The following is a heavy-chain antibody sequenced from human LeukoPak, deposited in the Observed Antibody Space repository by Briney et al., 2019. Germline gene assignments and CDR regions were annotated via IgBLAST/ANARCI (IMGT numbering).Heavy chain of an antibody. V-gene: IGHV3-48*01. CDR2: ISSSSSTI. CDR1: GFTFSSYS. D-gene: IGHD3-10*01. Sequence: PGGSLRLSCAASGFTFSSYSMNWVRQAPGKGLEWVSYISSSSSTIYYADSVKGRFTISRDNAKNSLYLQMNSLRAEDTAVYYCARVEGGARLWFRELSPYYYMDVWGKGTTVTVSS. J-gene: IGHJ6*03. CDR3: ARVEGGARLWFRELSPYYYMDV.